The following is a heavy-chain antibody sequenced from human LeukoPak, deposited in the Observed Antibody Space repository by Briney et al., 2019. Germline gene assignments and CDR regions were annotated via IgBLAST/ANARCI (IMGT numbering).Heavy chain of an antibody. CDR1: GFTFDDYA. Sequence: GGSLRLSCAASGFTFDDYAMHWVRQAPGKGLEWVSGISWNSGSIGYADSVKGRFTISRDNAKNSLYLQMNSLRAEDTALYYCAKGKSRSAYCSSTSCYSGWDYMDVWGKGTTVTVSS. J-gene: IGHJ6*03. CDR3: AKGKSRSAYCSSTSCYSGWDYMDV. CDR2: ISWNSGSI. V-gene: IGHV3-9*01. D-gene: IGHD2-2*01.